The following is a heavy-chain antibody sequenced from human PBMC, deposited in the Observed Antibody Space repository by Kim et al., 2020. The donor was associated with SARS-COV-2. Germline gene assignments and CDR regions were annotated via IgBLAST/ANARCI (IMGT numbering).Heavy chain of an antibody. CDR3: ATAGYGGYYFDY. V-gene: IGHV4-31*02. Sequence: YYNPSLKSRLTISADTSKNQFSLTLSSVTAADTAVYYCATAGYGGYYFDYWGQGILVTVSS. D-gene: IGHD5-12*01. J-gene: IGHJ4*02.